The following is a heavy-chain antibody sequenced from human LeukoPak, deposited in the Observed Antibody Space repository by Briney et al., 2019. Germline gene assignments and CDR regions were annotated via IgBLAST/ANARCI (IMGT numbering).Heavy chain of an antibody. CDR3: ARSFIEYSSSPDDY. Sequence: ASVKVSCKASGYTFTSYDINWVRQATGQGLEWMGWISAYNGNTNYAQKLQGRVTMTTDTSTSTAYMELRSLRSDDTAVYYCARSFIEYSSSPDDYWGQGTLVTVSS. CDR2: ISAYNGNT. J-gene: IGHJ4*02. D-gene: IGHD6-6*01. CDR1: GYTFTSYD. V-gene: IGHV1-18*01.